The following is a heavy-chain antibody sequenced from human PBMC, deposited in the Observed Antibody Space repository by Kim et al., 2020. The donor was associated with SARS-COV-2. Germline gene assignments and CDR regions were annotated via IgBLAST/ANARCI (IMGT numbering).Heavy chain of an antibody. D-gene: IGHD3-9*01. J-gene: IGHJ6*02. CDR3: ARDIIYFDWLVYSVRYYYYAMDV. CDR2: MNPNSGNT. V-gene: IGHV1-8*01. Sequence: ASVKVSCKASGYTFTSYDINWVRQATGQGLEWMGWMNPNSGNTGNAQKFQGRVTMTRNTSISTAYRELSSLRSEDTAVYYFARDIIYFDWLVYSVRYYYYAMDVWGQGTTVTVSS. CDR1: GYTFTSYD.